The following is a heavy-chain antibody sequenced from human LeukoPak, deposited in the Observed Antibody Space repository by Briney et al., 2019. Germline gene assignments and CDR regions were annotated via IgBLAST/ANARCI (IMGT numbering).Heavy chain of an antibody. J-gene: IGHJ5*02. Sequence: ASVKVSCKAYVYTFTSYGFNWVRQAPGQGLEWMGWINDYTGATDYAQKLQGRLTMTTDTSTSTAYMEVRSLRSDDTAVYYCARNQPDSRGWYRGGDRWGQGTQVTVSS. CDR2: INDYTGAT. D-gene: IGHD6-19*01. CDR1: VYTFTSYG. CDR3: ARNQPDSRGWYRGGDR. V-gene: IGHV1-18*01.